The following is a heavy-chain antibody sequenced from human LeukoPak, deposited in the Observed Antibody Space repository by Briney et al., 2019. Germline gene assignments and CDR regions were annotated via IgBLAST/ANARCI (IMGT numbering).Heavy chain of an antibody. Sequence: PGGSLRFSCAASGFTFSSYGMHWVRQAPGKGLEWVAVISYDGSNKYYADSVKGRFTISRDNSKNTLYLQMNSLRAEDTAVYYCAKDLRSGYDLGIFDYWGQGTLVTVSS. CDR2: ISYDGSNK. D-gene: IGHD5-12*01. V-gene: IGHV3-30*18. CDR3: AKDLRSGYDLGIFDY. J-gene: IGHJ4*02. CDR1: GFTFSSYG.